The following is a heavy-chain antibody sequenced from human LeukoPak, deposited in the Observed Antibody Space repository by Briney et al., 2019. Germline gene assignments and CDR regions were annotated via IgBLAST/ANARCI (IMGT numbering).Heavy chain of an antibody. CDR3: AKGYPLYGDPADY. J-gene: IGHJ4*02. D-gene: IGHD4-17*01. Sequence: GGSLRLSCAASGFNFRGQAMSWVRQGPGKGLEWVAGISGRGETTYYADSVKGRFTISRDNSKNTLFLQVNSLRAEDTAVYYCAKGYPLYGDPADYWGQGTLVTVSS. CDR1: GFNFRGQA. V-gene: IGHV3-23*01. CDR2: ISGRGETT.